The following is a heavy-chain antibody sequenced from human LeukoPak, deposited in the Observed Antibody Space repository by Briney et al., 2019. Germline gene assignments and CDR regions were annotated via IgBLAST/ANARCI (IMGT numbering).Heavy chain of an antibody. CDR1: GGSFSGYY. D-gene: IGHD3-16*01. Sequence: PSGTLSLTCTVCGGSFSGYYWRYIRQPPGKGLEWIGEINHSGSTNYNPSLKSRVTISIDTSKNQFSLKLRSVTAADTAVYYCTRSPPPGATAYGVVDLWGQGTLVTVSS. CDR2: INHSGST. CDR3: TRSPPPGATAYGVVDL. J-gene: IGHJ4*02. V-gene: IGHV4-34*01.